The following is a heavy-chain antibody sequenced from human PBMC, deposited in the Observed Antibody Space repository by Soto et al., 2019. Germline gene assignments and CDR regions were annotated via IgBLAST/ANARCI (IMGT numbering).Heavy chain of an antibody. CDR2: INPNSGGT. V-gene: IGHV1-2*04. J-gene: IGHJ6*02. Sequence: ASVNVSCKASGYTFTGYYMHWVRQAPGQGLEWMGWINPNSGGTNYAQKFQGWVTMTRDTSTSTAYMELSRLRSDGTAVYYCARATYYYDSSGSWYGMDVWGQGTTVTVSS. CDR1: GYTFTGYY. CDR3: ARATYYYDSSGSWYGMDV. D-gene: IGHD3-22*01.